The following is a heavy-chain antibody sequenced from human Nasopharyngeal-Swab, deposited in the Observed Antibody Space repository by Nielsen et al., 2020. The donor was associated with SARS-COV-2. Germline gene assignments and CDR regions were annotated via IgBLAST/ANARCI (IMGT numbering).Heavy chain of an antibody. D-gene: IGHD2-2*01. Sequence: SVKVSCKASGGTFSSYAISWVRQAPGQGLEWMGGIIPIFGTANYAQKFQGRVTMTTDTSTSTAYMELRSLRSDDTAVYYCARESGSYCSSTSCYRAYYYYYMDVWGKGTTVTVSS. CDR3: ARESGSYCSSTSCYRAYYYYYMDV. CDR1: GGTFSSYA. V-gene: IGHV1-69*05. J-gene: IGHJ6*03. CDR2: IIPIFGTA.